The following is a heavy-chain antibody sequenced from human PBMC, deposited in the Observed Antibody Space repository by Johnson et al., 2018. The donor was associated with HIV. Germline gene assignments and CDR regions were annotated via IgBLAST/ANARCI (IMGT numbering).Heavy chain of an antibody. CDR1: GLTVSGNY. CDR2: IYSGGST. D-gene: IGHD3-9*01. V-gene: IGHV3-53*01. J-gene: IGHJ3*02. Sequence: VQLVESGGDLIQPGGSLRLSCAASGLTVSGNYMSWGQAPGKGLEWVSVIYSGGSTYYADSVKGRFTISRDNSKNTLFLQMHSLRAEDTAVYYCARGMGYFGYYNSDVVDIWGQGTMVTVSS. CDR3: ARGMGYFGYYNSDVVDI.